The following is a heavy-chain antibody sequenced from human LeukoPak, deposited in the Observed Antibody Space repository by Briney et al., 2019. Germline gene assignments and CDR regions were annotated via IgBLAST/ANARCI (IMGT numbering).Heavy chain of an antibody. CDR3: AKDGVLLWFGDPPGHFDY. CDR2: IRYDGSNK. Sequence: GGSLRLSCAASGFTFSSYGMHWVRQAPGKGLEWVAFIRYDGSNKYYADSVKGRFTISRDNSKNTLYLQMNSLRAEDTAVYYCAKDGVLLWFGDPPGHFDYWGQGTLVTVSS. V-gene: IGHV3-30*02. D-gene: IGHD3-10*01. CDR1: GFTFSSYG. J-gene: IGHJ4*02.